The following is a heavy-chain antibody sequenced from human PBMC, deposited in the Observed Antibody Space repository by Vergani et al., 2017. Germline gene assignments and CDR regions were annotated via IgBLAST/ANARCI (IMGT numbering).Heavy chain of an antibody. V-gene: IGHV3-74*03. D-gene: IGHD3-9*01. CDR3: ARARCIETCYMSNWLDS. Sequence: DVHLAESGGGFFQPGGSLRLSCSASGFSFNSYWMHWVRQVPGKGLLWVSRIKSDGSITAYADSGKGRFTSSRDNAQHTLYLQMNSLRVEDTGVYYCARARCIETCYMSNWLDSWGQGTLVTVSS. CDR1: GFSFNSYW. J-gene: IGHJ5*01. CDR2: IKSDGSIT.